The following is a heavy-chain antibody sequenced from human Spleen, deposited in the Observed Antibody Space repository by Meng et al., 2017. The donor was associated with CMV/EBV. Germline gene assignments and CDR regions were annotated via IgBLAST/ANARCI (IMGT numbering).Heavy chain of an antibody. CDR2: IYASGET. CDR3: ARSRDYSSLTDY. Sequence: QVQLQWSGPGLVTPSETLSLTFTVSGGSISSYYWSWIRQPAGKGLEWIGRIYASGETNFNPSLKSRLTMSVDTSKNQFSLKLSSVTAADTAVYYCARSRDYSSLTDYWGQGTLVTVSS. V-gene: IGHV4-4*07. CDR1: GGSISSYY. D-gene: IGHD6-13*01. J-gene: IGHJ4*02.